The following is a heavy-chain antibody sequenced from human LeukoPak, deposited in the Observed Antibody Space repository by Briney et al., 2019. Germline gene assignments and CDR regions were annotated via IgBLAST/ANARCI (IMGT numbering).Heavy chain of an antibody. V-gene: IGHV4-38-2*02. CDR3: ATGYYMYV. Sequence: PSETLSLTCTVSGYSISSGYYWGWIRQPPGKGLEWIGEINHSGSTNYNPSLKSRVTISVDTSKNQFSLKLSSVTAADTAVYYCATGYYMYVWGKGTTVTVSS. CDR2: INHSGST. CDR1: GYSISSGYY. J-gene: IGHJ6*03.